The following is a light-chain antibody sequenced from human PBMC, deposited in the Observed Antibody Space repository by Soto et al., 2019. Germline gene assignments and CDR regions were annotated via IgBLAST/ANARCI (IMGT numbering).Light chain of an antibody. CDR2: VAS. CDR3: QQSYKTPLT. Sequence: DIQMTQSPSSLSASVGDRVTITCRASQSTSSYLNWYQQKPGKAPKFLIYVASSLQSGVPSRFSGSGSGTDFTLTISSLQPEDFATYYCQQSYKTPLTFGQGTRLEIK. V-gene: IGKV1-39*01. J-gene: IGKJ5*01. CDR1: QSTSSY.